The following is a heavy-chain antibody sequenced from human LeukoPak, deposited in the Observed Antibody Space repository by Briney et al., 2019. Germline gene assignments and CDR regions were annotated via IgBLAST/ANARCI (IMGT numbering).Heavy chain of an antibody. J-gene: IGHJ5*02. CDR3: ANPLWQQPEHNWFDP. D-gene: IGHD6-13*01. V-gene: IGHV3-23*01. CDR2: ISGSGGST. Sequence: RGSLRLSCVASGFTFSSYALSWVRQAPGKGLEWVSAISGSGGSTYYADSVKGRFTISRDNSKNTLYLQMNSLRAEDTAVYYCANPLWQQPEHNWFDPWGQGTLVTVSS. CDR1: GFTFSSYA.